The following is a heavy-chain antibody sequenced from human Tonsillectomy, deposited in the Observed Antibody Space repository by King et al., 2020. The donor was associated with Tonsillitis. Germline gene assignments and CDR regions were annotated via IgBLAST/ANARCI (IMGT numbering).Heavy chain of an antibody. CDR2: ISSSSSTI. V-gene: IGHV3-48*02. CDR1: GFTFSSYS. D-gene: IGHD2-15*01. CDR3: ARDGQPGDCSGGSCYPNWFDP. J-gene: IGHJ5*02. Sequence: VQLVESGGGLVQPGGSLRLSCAASGFTFSSYSMNWVRQAPGKGLEWVSYISSSSSTIYYADSVKGRFTISRDNAKNSLYLQMNSLRDEDTAVYYCARDGQPGDCSGGSCYPNWFDPWGQGTLVTVSS.